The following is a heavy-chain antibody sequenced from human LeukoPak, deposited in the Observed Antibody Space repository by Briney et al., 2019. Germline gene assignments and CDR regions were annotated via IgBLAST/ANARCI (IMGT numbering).Heavy chain of an antibody. CDR1: GGSFSGYY. Sequence: ASETLSLICAVYGGSFSGYYWSWIRQPPGKGLEWIGEINHSGSTNYNPSLKSRVTISVDTSKNQFSLKLSSVTAADTAVYYCARGPNKYSSSWYMDYWGQGTLVTVSS. CDR3: ARGPNKYSSSWYMDY. D-gene: IGHD6-13*01. CDR2: INHSGST. J-gene: IGHJ4*02. V-gene: IGHV4-34*01.